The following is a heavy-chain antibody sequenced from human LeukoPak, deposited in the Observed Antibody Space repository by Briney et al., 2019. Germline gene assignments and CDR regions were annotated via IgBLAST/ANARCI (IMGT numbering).Heavy chain of an antibody. Sequence: SETLSLTCAVYGGSFSGYYWSWIRQPPGKGLEWIGEINHSGSTNYNPSLKSRVTISVDTSKNQFSLKLSSVTAADTAVYYCAGKSGYGYVNGHFDYWAREPWSPSPQ. CDR1: GGSFSGYY. D-gene: IGHD5-18*01. J-gene: IGHJ4*02. CDR2: INHSGST. V-gene: IGHV4-34*01. CDR3: AGKSGYGYVNGHFDY.